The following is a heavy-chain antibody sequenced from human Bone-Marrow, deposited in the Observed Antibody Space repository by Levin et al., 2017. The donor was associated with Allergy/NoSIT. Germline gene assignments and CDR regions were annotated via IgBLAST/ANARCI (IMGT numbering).Heavy chain of an antibody. CDR2: INTNTGNP. D-gene: IGHD2-15*01. J-gene: IGHJ5*02. CDR3: ARDRAVVVVAATGYNWFDP. V-gene: IGHV7-4-1*02. CDR1: GYTFTSYA. Sequence: GESLKISCKASGYTFTSYAMNWVRQAPGQGLEWMGWINTNTGNPTYAQGFTGRFVFSLDTSVSTAYLQISSLKAEDTAVYYCARDRAVVVVAATGYNWFDPWGQGTLVTVSS.